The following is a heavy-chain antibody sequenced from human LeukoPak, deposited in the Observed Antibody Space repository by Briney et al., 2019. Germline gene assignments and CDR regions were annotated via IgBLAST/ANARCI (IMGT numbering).Heavy chain of an antibody. Sequence: GGSLRLSCAASGFTFGNYAMSWVRQAPGKGLECVSAISGTGGSKYYADSVKGRFTISRDNSKNTLYLQMSSLRAEDTAVYYCAKDRGRYYDSSGYYWGYYFDSWGQGILVTVST. J-gene: IGHJ4*02. V-gene: IGHV3-23*01. CDR2: ISGTGGSK. CDR1: GFTFGNYA. CDR3: AKDRGRYYDSSGYYWGYYFDS. D-gene: IGHD3-22*01.